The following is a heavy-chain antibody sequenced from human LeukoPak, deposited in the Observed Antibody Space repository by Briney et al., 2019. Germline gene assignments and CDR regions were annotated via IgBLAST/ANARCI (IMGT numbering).Heavy chain of an antibody. CDR1: GGSISSSSYY. D-gene: IGHD2/OR15-2a*01. J-gene: IGHJ5*02. CDR2: IYYSRST. V-gene: IGHV4-39*07. CDR3: ARDVFFRAHNWFDP. Sequence: SETLSLTCTVSGGSISSSSYYWGWIRQPPGKGVEWIGSIYYSRSTYYNPSLKSRVTMSLDTSRNQISLKLTSVTAADTAVYYCARDVFFRAHNWFDPWGQGTLVTVSS.